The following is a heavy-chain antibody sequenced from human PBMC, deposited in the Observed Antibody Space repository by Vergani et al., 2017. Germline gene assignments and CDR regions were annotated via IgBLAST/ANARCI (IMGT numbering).Heavy chain of an antibody. CDR2: IGTAGDT. D-gene: IGHD7-27*01. CDR1: GFTFSSYD. CDR3: SRATKNWGTWYFDL. J-gene: IGHJ2*01. Sequence: EVQLVESGGGLVQPGGSLRLSCAASGFTFSSYDMHWVRQAKGKGLEWVSAIGTAGDTYSPGSVKGRFTSSRENAMNSLYLQMNSLRSGDTAVYYCSRATKNWGTWYFDLWGRGTLVTVSS. V-gene: IGHV3-13*01.